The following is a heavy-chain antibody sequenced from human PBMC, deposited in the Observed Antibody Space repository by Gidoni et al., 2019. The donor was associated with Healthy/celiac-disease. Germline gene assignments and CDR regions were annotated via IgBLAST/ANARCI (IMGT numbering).Heavy chain of an antibody. CDR1: GATFSRYT. J-gene: IGHJ5*02. CDR3: AREKGCSSTSCYPWFDP. CDR2: IIPILGIA. Sequence: QVQLVQSGAEVKKPGSSVKVSCKASGATFSRYTISWVRQAPGQGLEWMGRIIPILGIANYAQKFQGRVTITADKSTSTAYMELSSLRSEDTAVYYCAREKGCSSTSCYPWFDPWGQGPLVTVSS. V-gene: IGHV1-69*08. D-gene: IGHD2-2*01.